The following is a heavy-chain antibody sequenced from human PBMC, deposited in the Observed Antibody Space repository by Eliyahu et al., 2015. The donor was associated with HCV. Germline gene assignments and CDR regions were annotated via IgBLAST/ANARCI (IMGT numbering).Heavy chain of an antibody. Sequence: QVQLRESGPGLVKPAETLSLTCSVSGGSVTGYYWSWIRQPAGKGLEWIGRIFSSGSTNYNPSLKSRVTMSIDTSKNQFSLEVTSVTAADTAIYYCARSSVAGIVPGSLQHWGQGTLVAVSS. V-gene: IGHV4-4*07. J-gene: IGHJ1*01. CDR3: ARSSVAGIVPGSLQH. CDR1: GGSVTGYY. CDR2: IFSSGST. D-gene: IGHD6-19*01.